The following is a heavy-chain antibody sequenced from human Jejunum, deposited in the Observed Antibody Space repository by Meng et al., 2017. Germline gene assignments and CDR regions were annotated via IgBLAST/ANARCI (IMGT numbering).Heavy chain of an antibody. V-gene: IGHV3-64*02. Sequence: GESLKISCAVSGFTFMSHAMHWVRQAPGKGLEYVSSIGGDGVYTHYADSVKGRFTISRDNSKNTVFLQMGSLRGDDMAVYYCARQYCGATTCTTGGFDIWGQGTVVTVSS. CDR1: GFTFMSHA. CDR3: ARQYCGATTCTTGGFDI. D-gene: IGHD2-21*01. J-gene: IGHJ3*02. CDR2: IGGDGVYT.